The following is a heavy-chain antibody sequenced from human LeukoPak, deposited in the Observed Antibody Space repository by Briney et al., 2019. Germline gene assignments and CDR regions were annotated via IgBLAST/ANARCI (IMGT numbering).Heavy chain of an antibody. CDR2: IYYSGST. CDR3: ARHIWQSTARPCFNP. CDR1: AGSISSSNC. D-gene: IGHD2-21*01. Sequence: SETLSLTCAVSAGSISSSNCWSWVRQPPGKGLEWIGSIYYSGSTSYNPSLKSRATISVDTSKNQFSLKVSAVCAADTALYISARHIWQSTARPCFNPGGQGTLSTVSS. J-gene: IGHJ5*02. V-gene: IGHV4-39*01.